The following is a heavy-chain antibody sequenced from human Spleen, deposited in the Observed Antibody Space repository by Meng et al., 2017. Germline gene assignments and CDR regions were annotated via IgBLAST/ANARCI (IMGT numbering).Heavy chain of an antibody. J-gene: IGHJ4*02. V-gene: IGHV4-34*01. CDR3: ARGPTTMAHDFDY. CDR2: INHSGST. CDR1: GGSFSDYY. D-gene: IGHD4-11*01. Sequence: QVQLQQWGARLLKPSETLSLTCVVSGGSFSDYYWSWIRKPPGKGLEWIGEINHSGSTNYNPSLESRATIPVDTSQNNLSLKLSSVTAADSAVYYCARGPTTMAHDFDYWGQGTLVTVSS.